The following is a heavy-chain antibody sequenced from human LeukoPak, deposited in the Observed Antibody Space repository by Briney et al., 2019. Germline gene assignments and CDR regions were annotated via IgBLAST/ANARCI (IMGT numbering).Heavy chain of an antibody. D-gene: IGHD6-13*01. Sequence: SETLSLTCTVSGGSISSGSYYWSWIRQPPGKGLEWIGSIYYSGSTYYNPSLKSRVTISVDTSKNQFSLKLSSVTAADTAVYYCARDEQLGYFDYWGQGTLVTVSS. J-gene: IGHJ4*02. CDR1: GGSISSGSYY. CDR2: IYYSGST. V-gene: IGHV4-39*07. CDR3: ARDEQLGYFDY.